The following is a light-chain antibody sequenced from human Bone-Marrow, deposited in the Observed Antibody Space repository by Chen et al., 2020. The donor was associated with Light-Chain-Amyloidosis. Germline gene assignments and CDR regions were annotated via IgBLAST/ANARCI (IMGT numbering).Light chain of an antibody. Sequence: SYVLTQPSSVSVAPGQTATIACGGNNIGSTSVHWYQPPPGPAPLLVGYEDSDRPSGIPERLSGSNSGNTATLTISRVEAGDEADYYCQVWDRSSDRPVFGGGTKLTVL. V-gene: IGLV3-21*02. J-gene: IGLJ3*02. CDR2: EDS. CDR3: QVWDRSSDRPV. CDR1: NIGSTS.